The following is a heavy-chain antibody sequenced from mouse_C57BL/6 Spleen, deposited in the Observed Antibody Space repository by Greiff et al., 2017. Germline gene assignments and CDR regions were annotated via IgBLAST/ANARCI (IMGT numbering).Heavy chain of an antibody. Sequence: EVQRVESGGGLVQPGGSLKLSCAASGFTFSDYGMAWVRQAPKKGPAWVAFISNLAYSIYYPDTVTGRFIISRENAKNTLYLVMSSLRSEDTAMYYSARQSIYYGSSHGYFDVWGTGTTVTVSS. D-gene: IGHD1-1*01. CDR1: GFTFSDYG. J-gene: IGHJ1*03. CDR2: ISNLAYSI. V-gene: IGHV5-15*01. CDR3: ARQSIYYGSSHGYFDV.